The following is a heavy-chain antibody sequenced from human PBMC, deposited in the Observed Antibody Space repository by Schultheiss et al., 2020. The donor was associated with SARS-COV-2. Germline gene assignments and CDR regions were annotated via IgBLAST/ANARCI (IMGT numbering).Heavy chain of an antibody. D-gene: IGHD6-19*01. V-gene: IGHV3-23*01. Sequence: GGSLRLSCAASGFTFSSYGMHWVRQAPGKGLEWVSAISGSGGSTYYADSVKGRFTISRDNSKNTLYLQMNSLRPEDTAVYYCAKGRGRSSGWASDYWGQGTLVTVSS. CDR1: GFTFSSYG. J-gene: IGHJ4*02. CDR2: ISGSGGST. CDR3: AKGRGRSSGWASDY.